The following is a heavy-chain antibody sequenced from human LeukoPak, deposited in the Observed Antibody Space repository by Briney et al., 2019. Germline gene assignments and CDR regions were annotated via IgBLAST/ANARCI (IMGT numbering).Heavy chain of an antibody. V-gene: IGHV4-31*03. CDR1: GGSISSGGYY. CDR2: IYYSGST. CDR3: ARVGNMAARRDYYYYYMDV. Sequence: SQTLSLTCTVSGGSISSGGYYWSWIRQHPGKGLEGIGYIYYSGSTYYNPSLKSRVTISVDTSKNQFSLKLSSVTAADTAVYYCARVGNMAARRDYYYYYMDVWGKGTTVTVSS. D-gene: IGHD6-6*01. J-gene: IGHJ6*03.